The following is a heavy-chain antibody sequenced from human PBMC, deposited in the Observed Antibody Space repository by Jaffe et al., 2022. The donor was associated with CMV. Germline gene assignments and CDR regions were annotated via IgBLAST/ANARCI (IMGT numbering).Heavy chain of an antibody. CDR1: GFTFSSYG. J-gene: IGHJ4*02. CDR3: ARDSLTFPLRVRGFFDY. Sequence: QVQLVESGGGVVQPGRSLRLSCAASGFTFSSYGMHWVRQAPGKGLEWVAVIWYDGSNKYYADSVKGRFTISRDNSKNTLYLQMNSLRAEDTAVYYCARDSLTFPLRVRGFFDYWGQGTLVTVSS. V-gene: IGHV3-33*01. D-gene: IGHD3-10*01. CDR2: IWYDGSNK.